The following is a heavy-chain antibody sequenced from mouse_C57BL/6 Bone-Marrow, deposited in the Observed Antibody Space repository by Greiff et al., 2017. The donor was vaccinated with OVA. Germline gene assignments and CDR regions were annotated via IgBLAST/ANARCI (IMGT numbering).Heavy chain of an antibody. CDR2: ITHSGET. D-gene: IGHD2-14*01. CDR1: GFPITSGYY. Sequence: VKLQESGPGLVKPSQSLFLTCSITGFPITSGYYWIWIRQSPGKPLEWMGYITHSGETFYNPSLQSPISITRETSKNQFFLQLNSVTTEDTAMYYCAGDPLGNWYFDVWGTGTTVTVSS. CDR3: AGDPLGNWYFDV. J-gene: IGHJ1*03. V-gene: IGHV12-3*01.